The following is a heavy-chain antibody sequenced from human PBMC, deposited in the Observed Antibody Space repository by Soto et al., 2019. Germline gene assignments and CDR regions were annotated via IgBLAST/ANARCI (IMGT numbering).Heavy chain of an antibody. CDR2: IYYSGST. J-gene: IGHJ6*02. D-gene: IGHD5-12*01. CDR1: GGSISSGDYY. CDR3: ARAPWPYGMDV. Sequence: SETLSLTCTVSGGSISSGDYYWSWIRQPPGKGLEWIGYIYYSGSTYYNPSLKSRVTISVDTSKNQFSLKLSSVTAADTAVYYCARAPWPYGMDVWGQGTTVTVSS. V-gene: IGHV4-30-4*01.